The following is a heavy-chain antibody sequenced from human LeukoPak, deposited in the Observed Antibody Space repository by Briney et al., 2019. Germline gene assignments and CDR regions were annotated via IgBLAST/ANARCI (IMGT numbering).Heavy chain of an antibody. D-gene: IGHD7-27*01. J-gene: IGHJ4*02. V-gene: IGHV3-48*03. CDR1: GFAFSDYE. CDR3: ARTMWGFDY. Sequence: GGSLRLSCASSGFAFSDYEMNWVRQAPGKGLEWVSYISSSGSIIYYADSVKGRFTISRDIAKRSLFLQMNSLRVEDTAVYYCARTMWGFDYWGQGTLVTVSS. CDR2: ISSSGSII.